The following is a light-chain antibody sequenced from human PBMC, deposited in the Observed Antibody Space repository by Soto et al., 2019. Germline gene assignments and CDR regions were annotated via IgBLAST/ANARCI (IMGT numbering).Light chain of an antibody. CDR3: QQNYSIPIT. Sequence: DIQMTQTPPSPTGPVGDIETITSRASQSISTYLNWYHQKPGKASDLLIYAASSLKRGVTSRFSGSGSRTDFTLTITGLPPADFATYYCQQNYSIPITFGQGTRLE. CDR1: QSISTY. CDR2: AAS. J-gene: IGKJ5*01. V-gene: IGKV1-39*01.